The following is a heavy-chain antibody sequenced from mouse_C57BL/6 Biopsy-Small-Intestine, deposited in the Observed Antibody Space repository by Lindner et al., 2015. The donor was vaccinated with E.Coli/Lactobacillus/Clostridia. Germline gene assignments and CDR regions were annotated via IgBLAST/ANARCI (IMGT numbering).Heavy chain of an antibody. CDR1: GYTFTGYW. V-gene: IGHV1-9*01. Sequence: VQLQESGTELMKPGASVKLSCKATGYTFTGYWIEWVKQRPGHGLEWIGEILPGSGRTSYNEKFKGKATLTADTSSNTAYMQLSNLTTEDSAIYYCARSWNWYFDVWGTGTTVTVSS. J-gene: IGHJ1*03. CDR3: ARSWNWYFDV. CDR2: ILPGSGRT.